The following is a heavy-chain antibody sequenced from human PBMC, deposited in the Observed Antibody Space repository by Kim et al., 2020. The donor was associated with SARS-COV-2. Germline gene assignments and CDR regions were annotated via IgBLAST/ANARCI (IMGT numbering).Heavy chain of an antibody. Sequence: ASVKVSCKASGYTFTGYYMHWVRQAPGQGLEWMGRINPNSGGTNYAQKFQGRVTMTRDTSISTAYMELSRLRSDDTAVYYCASIAVAGKSDWFDPWGQGTLVTVSS. CDR3: ASIAVAGKSDWFDP. CDR2: INPNSGGT. CDR1: GYTFTGYY. V-gene: IGHV1-2*06. J-gene: IGHJ5*02. D-gene: IGHD6-19*01.